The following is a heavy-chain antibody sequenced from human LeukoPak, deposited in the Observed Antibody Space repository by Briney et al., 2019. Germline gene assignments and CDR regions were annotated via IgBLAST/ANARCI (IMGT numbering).Heavy chain of an antibody. J-gene: IGHJ4*02. V-gene: IGHV4-59*08. CDR2: ISYSGST. Sequence: SDTLSLTRTLSGRSISSYYWSWIPQPTEKGLECIGYISYSGSTNYNHSRKSRVSISVDTSENPLSLKLISVTAAVTAVYSCASHQGTYSSSLYDYWGQGTLVTVSS. CDR3: ASHQGTYSSSLYDY. CDR1: GRSISSYY. D-gene: IGHD6-13*01.